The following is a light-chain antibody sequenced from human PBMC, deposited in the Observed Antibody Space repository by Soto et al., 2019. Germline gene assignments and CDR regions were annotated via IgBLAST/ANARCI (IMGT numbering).Light chain of an antibody. CDR1: SSDVGGYNY. CDR2: DVS. Sequence: QSALTQPASVSGSPGQSITISCTGTSSDVGGYNYVSWYQQHPGKAPKLMIYDVSNRPSGVSNRFSGSKSGNTASLTISGLQAEDEADYYYTSYTSSSTQVFGNGTKDTV. V-gene: IGLV2-14*01. CDR3: TSYTSSSTQV. J-gene: IGLJ1*01.